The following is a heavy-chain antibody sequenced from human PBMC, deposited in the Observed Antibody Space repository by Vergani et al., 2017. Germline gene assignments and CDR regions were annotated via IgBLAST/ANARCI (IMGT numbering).Heavy chain of an antibody. V-gene: IGHV3-33*05. J-gene: IGHJ5*01. D-gene: IGHD1-1*01. CDR1: GFPFSTYG. CDR3: ARWGNEKRLDS. CDR2: ISYDGSNK. Sequence: QVQLVESGGGVVQPGESLRLSCAASGFPFSTYGMHWVRQAPGKGLEWVAVISYDGSNKYYADSVKGRFTISRDNSKNTLYLQMNSLRVEDTAVYYCARWGNEKRLDSWGQGTLVTVSS.